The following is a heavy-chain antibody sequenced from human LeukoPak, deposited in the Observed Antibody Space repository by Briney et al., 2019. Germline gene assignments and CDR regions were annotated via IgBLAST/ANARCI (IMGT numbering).Heavy chain of an antibody. CDR1: GYTFTSYY. CDR3: ARVKERIAAAAIEEYFQH. Sequence: ASVKVSCKASGYTFTSYYMHWVRQAPGQGLEWMGIINPSGGSTSYAQKFQGRVTMTRDTSTSTVYMELSSLRSEDTAVYYCARVKERIAAAAIEEYFQHWGQGTLVTVSS. CDR2: INPSGGST. D-gene: IGHD6-13*01. V-gene: IGHV1-46*01. J-gene: IGHJ1*01.